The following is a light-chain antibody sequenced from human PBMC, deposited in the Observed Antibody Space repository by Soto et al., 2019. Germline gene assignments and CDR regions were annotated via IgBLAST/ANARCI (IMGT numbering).Light chain of an antibody. CDR2: AND. Sequence: QLVLTQPPSTSGAPGQRVTISCSGSTSNIGRHSVNWYRQVPGTAPKVIMFANDERPSGVPDRISGSKSGTSASLAISGLQSEDEAEYYCAAGDDSLNGWVFGGGTKLTVL. CDR1: TSNIGRHS. J-gene: IGLJ3*02. CDR3: AAGDDSLNGWV. V-gene: IGLV1-44*01.